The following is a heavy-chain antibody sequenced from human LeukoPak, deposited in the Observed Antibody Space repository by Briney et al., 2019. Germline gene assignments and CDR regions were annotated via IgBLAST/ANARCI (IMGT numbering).Heavy chain of an antibody. CDR3: ARTLRSGYSHNWFDP. CDR2: IYYSGST. J-gene: IGHJ5*02. CDR1: GGSISSYY. D-gene: IGHD5-18*01. Sequence: SETLSLTCTVSGGSISSYYWSWIRQPPGKGLEWIGYIYYSGSTNYNPSLKSRVTISVDTSKNQFSLKLSSVTAADTAVYYCARTLRSGYSHNWFDPWGQGTLVTVSS. V-gene: IGHV4-59*01.